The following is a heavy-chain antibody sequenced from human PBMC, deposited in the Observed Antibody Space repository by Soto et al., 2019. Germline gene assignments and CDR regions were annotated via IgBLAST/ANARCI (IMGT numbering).Heavy chain of an antibody. CDR2: IYYSGRT. D-gene: IGHD2-2*02. CDR3: ARGYCSSTSCYIWDNWFDP. J-gene: IGHJ5*02. V-gene: IGHV4-59*01. CDR1: GGSISSYY. Sequence: QVQLQESGPGLVKPSETLSLTCTVSGGSISSYYWSWIRQPPGKGLEWIGYIYYSGRTNYNPSLKSRVTIAVDRSKNQFSLKRSSVTAADTAVYYCARGYCSSTSCYIWDNWFDPWGQGTLVTVSS.